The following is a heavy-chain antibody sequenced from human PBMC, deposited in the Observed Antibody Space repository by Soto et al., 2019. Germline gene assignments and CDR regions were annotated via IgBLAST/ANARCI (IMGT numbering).Heavy chain of an antibody. CDR3: ARVVDTAMVTNYYYYMDV. J-gene: IGHJ6*03. Sequence: ASVKVSCKASGYTFTGYYMHWVRQAPGQGLEWMGWINPNSGGTNYAQKFQGWVTMTRDTSISTAYMELSRLRSDGTAVYYCARVVDTAMVTNYYYYMDVWGKGTTVTVSS. V-gene: IGHV1-2*04. CDR1: GYTFTGYY. CDR2: INPNSGGT. D-gene: IGHD5-18*01.